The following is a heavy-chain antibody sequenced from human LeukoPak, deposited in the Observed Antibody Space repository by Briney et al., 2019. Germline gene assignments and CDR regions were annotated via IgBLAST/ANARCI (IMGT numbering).Heavy chain of an antibody. CDR2: IKEDGSEK. Sequence: AGGSLRLSCAASGFTFSTYWMSWVRQAPGKGLESVAIIKEDGSEKFYVGSVKGRFTISRDNAKNSLYLDMNGLRAEDAAVYYCARDGPPRTAFDIWGQGTRLTVSS. V-gene: IGHV3-7*01. J-gene: IGHJ3*02. CDR1: GFTFSTYW. CDR3: ARDGPPRTAFDI.